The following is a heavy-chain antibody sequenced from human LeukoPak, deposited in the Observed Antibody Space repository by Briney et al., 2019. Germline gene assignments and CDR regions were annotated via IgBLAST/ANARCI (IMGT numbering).Heavy chain of an antibody. J-gene: IGHJ6*03. CDR2: INPNSGGT. CDR1: GYTFTGYY. Sequence: ASVKVSCEASGYTFTGYYMHWVRQAPGQGLEWMGWINPNSGGTNYAQKFQGRVTMTRDTSISTAYMELSRLRSDDTAVYYCARVVVVPAAPMDVWGKGTTVTVSS. CDR3: ARVVVVPAAPMDV. V-gene: IGHV1-2*02. D-gene: IGHD2-2*01.